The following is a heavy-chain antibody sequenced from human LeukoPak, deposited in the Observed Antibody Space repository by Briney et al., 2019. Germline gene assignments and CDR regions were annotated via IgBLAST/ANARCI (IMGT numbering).Heavy chain of an antibody. V-gene: IGHV3-30-3*01. D-gene: IGHD2-21*02. CDR3: ARDLVVTAIHFFQH. CDR1: GFTFSNYA. Sequence: GGSLRLSCAASGFTFSNYAMHWVRQAPGKGLEWVAVISYEGSNKQYADSVKGRFTISRDNSKNTLDLQMNSLRDEDTAVYYCARDLVVTAIHFFQHWGQGTLVTVSS. CDR2: ISYEGSNK. J-gene: IGHJ1*01.